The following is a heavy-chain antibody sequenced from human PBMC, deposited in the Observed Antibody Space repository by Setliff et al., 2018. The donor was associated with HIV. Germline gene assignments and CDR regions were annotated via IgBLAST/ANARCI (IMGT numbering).Heavy chain of an antibody. Sequence: SGPTLVNPTQTLTLTCTFSGFSLSTSGMCVSWIRQPPGKALEWLARIDWDDDKYYSTSLKTRLTISKDTSKNQVVLTMANMDPVDTATYYCAARRYGSGSYYNPDYWGQGTLVTVSS. V-gene: IGHV2-70*11. CDR2: IDWDDDK. CDR3: AARRYGSGSYYNPDY. J-gene: IGHJ4*02. D-gene: IGHD3-10*01. CDR1: GFSLSTSGMC.